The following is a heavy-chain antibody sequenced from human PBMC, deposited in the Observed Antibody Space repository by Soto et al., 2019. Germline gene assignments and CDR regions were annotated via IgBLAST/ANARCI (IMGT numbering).Heavy chain of an antibody. Sequence: GSLRPSCSASGFTFSDYYMNGIRQAPGQGLEWLSFINPRGETRYIADSIRGRFTFSRDNARRSLYVQMNSLRAEDKAVYYCARSGLPLIEILDYWGHGTLVTVYS. J-gene: IGHJ4*01. V-gene: IGHV3-11*01. CDR2: INPRGETR. D-gene: IGHD1-1*01. CDR3: ARSGLPLIEILDY. CDR1: GFTFSDYY.